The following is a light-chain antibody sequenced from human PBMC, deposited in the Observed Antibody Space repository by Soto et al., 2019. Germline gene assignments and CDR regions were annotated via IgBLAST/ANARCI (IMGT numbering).Light chain of an antibody. CDR3: QQYYDTPYT. J-gene: IGKJ2*01. V-gene: IGKV4-1*01. CDR2: WAS. Sequence: DIVMTQSPDSLAVSLGERATINCKSSQSILYSSNNKHSLAWYQHKPGQPPQLLIYWASTRESGVPDRFSGSGSGTDFTLTISSLQAEDVAVSYCQQYYDTPYTFGEGTKLEIK. CDR1: QSILYSSNNKHS.